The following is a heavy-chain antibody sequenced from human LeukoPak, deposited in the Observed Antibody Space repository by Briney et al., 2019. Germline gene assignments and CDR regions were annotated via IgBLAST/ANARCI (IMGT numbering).Heavy chain of an antibody. CDR2: IYYSGIT. CDR1: GGSIGSNGYY. J-gene: IGHJ5*02. V-gene: IGHV4-39*01. CDR3: ARHRCSGGSCYPMNWFDP. D-gene: IGHD2-15*01. Sequence: SETLSLTCTVSGGSIGSNGYYWGWIRQSPGEGLEWIGNIYYSGITYYNPSLKSRVTISVDTSKNQFSLKLSSVTAADTAVYYCARHRCSGGSCYPMNWFDPWGQGTLVTVSS.